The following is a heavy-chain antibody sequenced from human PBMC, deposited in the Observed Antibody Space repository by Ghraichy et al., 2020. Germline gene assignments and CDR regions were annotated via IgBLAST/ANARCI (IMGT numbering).Heavy chain of an antibody. CDR1: GFTFSSYA. CDR3: VRERREATIMLGDY. D-gene: IGHD1-26*01. CDR2: DGHSK. Sequence: GGSLRLSCAASGFTFSSYAMHWVRQAPGKGLEWVAVDGHSKYYADSVKGRFTVSRDNSKNTLYLQMNSLRAEDTAVYYCVRERREATIMLGDYWGRGTLVTVSS. J-gene: IGHJ4*02. V-gene: IGHV3-30-3*01.